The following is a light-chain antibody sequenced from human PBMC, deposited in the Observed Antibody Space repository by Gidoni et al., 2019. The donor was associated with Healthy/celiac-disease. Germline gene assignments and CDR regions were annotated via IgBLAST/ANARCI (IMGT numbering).Light chain of an antibody. Sequence: QSVLTQPPSVSGAPGQRVTIPCTGSSSNIGAGYDVHWYQQLPGTAPNLLISGNSNRPSGVPDRFSGSKSGTSTSLAITGLQAEDEADYYCQSYDSSLSGSAVFGGGTKLTVL. CDR3: QSYDSSLSGSAV. V-gene: IGLV1-40*01. CDR2: GNS. J-gene: IGLJ2*01. CDR1: SSNIGAGYD.